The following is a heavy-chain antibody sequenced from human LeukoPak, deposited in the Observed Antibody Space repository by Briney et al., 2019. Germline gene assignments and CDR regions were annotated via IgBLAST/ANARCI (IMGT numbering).Heavy chain of an antibody. D-gene: IGHD1-14*01. J-gene: IGHJ5*02. CDR3: AKGSGINHYHWIDP. CDR1: EFTFSNYA. V-gene: IGHV3-23*01. CDR2: ISGGGGST. Sequence: GGSLRLSCAASEFTFSNYAMNWVRQAPGKGLEWVSGISGGGGSTYYADSVKGRFNISRDNSKNTLYLQMDSLRAEDTALYYCAKGSGINHYHWIDPWGQGTLVTVSS.